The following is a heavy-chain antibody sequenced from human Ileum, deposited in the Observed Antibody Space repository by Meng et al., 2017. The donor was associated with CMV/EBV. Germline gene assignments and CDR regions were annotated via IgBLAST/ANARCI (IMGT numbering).Heavy chain of an antibody. J-gene: IGHJ4*02. CDR1: GYTITSNN. D-gene: IGHD1-26*01. CDR3: ARDGLSGRYFDY. Sequence: KTSGYTITSNNIMWERQAPGQGTEGMGWIDTNTGNTTYAKEFTGRFVFSLDTSVNTAYLQISSLKAEDTAVYYCARDGLSGRYFDYWGQGTLVTVSS. V-gene: IGHV7-4-1*02. CDR2: IDTNTGNT.